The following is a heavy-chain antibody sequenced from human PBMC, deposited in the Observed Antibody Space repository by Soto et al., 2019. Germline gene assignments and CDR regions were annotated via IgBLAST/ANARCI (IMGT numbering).Heavy chain of an antibody. Sequence: GESLKISCKGSGYSFTSYCIGWVRQMPWKGLEWMGIIYPGDSDTRYSPSFQGQVTISADKSISTAYLQWSSLKASDTAMYYCASPSAGTYYYYGMDVWGQGPTVTVSS. CDR2: IYPGDSDT. D-gene: IGHD6-13*01. CDR3: ASPSAGTYYYYGMDV. V-gene: IGHV5-51*01. CDR1: GYSFTSYC. J-gene: IGHJ6*02.